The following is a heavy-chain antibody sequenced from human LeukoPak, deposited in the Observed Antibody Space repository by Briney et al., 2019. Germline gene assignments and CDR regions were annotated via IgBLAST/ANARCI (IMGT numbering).Heavy chain of an antibody. CDR1: GFTFSSYG. CDR2: IWYDGSNK. CDR3: ARAGEESSWFYYYYYYGMDV. J-gene: IGHJ6*02. Sequence: PGRSLRLSCAASGFTFSSYGMHWVRQAPGKGLEWVAVIWYDGSNKYYADSVKGRFTISRDNSKNTLYLQMNSLRAEDTAVYYCARAGEESSWFYYYYYYGMDVWGQGTTVTVSS. D-gene: IGHD6-13*01. V-gene: IGHV3-33*01.